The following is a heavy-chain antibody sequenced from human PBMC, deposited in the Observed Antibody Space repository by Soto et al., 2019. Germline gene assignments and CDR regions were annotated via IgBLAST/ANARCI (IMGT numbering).Heavy chain of an antibody. CDR1: GYTFTSYG. V-gene: IGHV1-18*04. CDR2: ISAYNGNT. J-gene: IGHJ6*02. CDR3: ARADYDFWSGHRVPYRMDV. Sequence: VASVKVSCKASGYTFTSYGISWVRQAPGQGLEWMGWISAYNGNTNYAQKLQGRVTMTTDTSTSTAYMELRSLRSDDTAVYYCARADYDFWSGHRVPYRMDVWGQGTTVTVSS. D-gene: IGHD3-3*01.